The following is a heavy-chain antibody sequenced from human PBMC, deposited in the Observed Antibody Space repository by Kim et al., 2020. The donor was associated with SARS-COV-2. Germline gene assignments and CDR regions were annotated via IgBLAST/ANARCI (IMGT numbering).Heavy chain of an antibody. CDR1: GFPFSAYW. Sequence: GGSLRLSCAASGFPFSAYWMNWVRQAPGKGLQWVANINQDGSEKYYVDSVKGRFTISRDNTKNLLYLQMNSLRAEDTAVYYCARDHGYNRGGQGTLVTVS. D-gene: IGHD5-18*01. J-gene: IGHJ4*02. CDR3: ARDHGYNR. V-gene: IGHV3-7*01. CDR2: INQDGSEK.